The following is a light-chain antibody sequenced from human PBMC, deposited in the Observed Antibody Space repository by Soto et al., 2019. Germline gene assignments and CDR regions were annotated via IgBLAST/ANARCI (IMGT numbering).Light chain of an antibody. Sequence: DVVMTQSPLSLPVTLGQPASISCRSSQSLVYSDGNTYLNWFQQRPGQSPRRLIYKVSNRDSGVPDIFSGIGSGTDFTLKISRVEAEDVGGYYCMQGTHGPRTFGQGTKVEIK. CDR1: QSLVYSDGNTY. CDR3: MQGTHGPRT. V-gene: IGKV2-30*01. J-gene: IGKJ1*01. CDR2: KVS.